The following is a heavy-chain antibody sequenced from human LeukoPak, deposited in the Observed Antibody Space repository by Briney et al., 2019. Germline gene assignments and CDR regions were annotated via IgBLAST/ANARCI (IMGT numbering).Heavy chain of an antibody. Sequence: SETLSLTCTVSGGSISSPTYYWAWIRQPPGKGLEWIRTIHYSGSTYDNPSLKSRFTISVDTSKNQFFLKLSSETAADTAVYYCARLGGYHDPPDYWGQGTLVTVSS. CDR2: IHYSGST. CDR1: GGSISSPTYY. CDR3: ARLGGYHDPPDY. J-gene: IGHJ4*02. D-gene: IGHD3-16*02. V-gene: IGHV4-39*01.